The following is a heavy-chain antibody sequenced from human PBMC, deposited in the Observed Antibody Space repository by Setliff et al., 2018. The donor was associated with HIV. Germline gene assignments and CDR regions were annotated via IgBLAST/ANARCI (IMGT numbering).Heavy chain of an antibody. Sequence: PGESLKISCAASGFTFSNYWMHWVRQAPGKGLEWVSRINSDGGISEHADAVKGRLTISRDNARNTLYLEMNSLRVEDTAVYYCVRVAGFSSSWFGYWGQGTLVTVSS. CDR2: INSDGGIS. CDR3: VRVAGFSSSWFGY. V-gene: IGHV3-74*03. J-gene: IGHJ4*02. CDR1: GFTFSNYW. D-gene: IGHD6-13*01.